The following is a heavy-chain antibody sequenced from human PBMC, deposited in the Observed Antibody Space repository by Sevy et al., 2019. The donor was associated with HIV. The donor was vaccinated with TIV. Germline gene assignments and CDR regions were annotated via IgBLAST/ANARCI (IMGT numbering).Heavy chain of an antibody. CDR2: IIPIFGTA. CDR3: ARGMGGSGSYYNVDYYYYMDV. V-gene: IGHV1-69*13. CDR1: GGTFSSYA. Sequence: ASVKVSCKASGGTFSSYAISWVRQAPGQGLEWMGGIIPIFGTANYAQKFQGRVTITADESTSTADMELSSLRSEDTAVYYCARGMGGSGSYYNVDYYYYMDVWGKGTTVTVSS. D-gene: IGHD3-10*01. J-gene: IGHJ6*03.